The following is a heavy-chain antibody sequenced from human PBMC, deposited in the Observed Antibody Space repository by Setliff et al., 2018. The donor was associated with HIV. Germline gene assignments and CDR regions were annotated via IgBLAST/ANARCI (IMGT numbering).Heavy chain of an antibody. CDR2: IKQDGSEI. CDR1: GFTFSNYW. Sequence: PGGSLRLSCAASGFTFSNYWMDWVRQAPGKGLERVATIKQDGSEIYYMDSVKGRFTISRDNARTSLFLEMRSLRDEDTAVYLCANLWELGAWGQGTLVTVSS. CDR3: ANLWELGA. V-gene: IGHV3-7*03. J-gene: IGHJ5*02. D-gene: IGHD3-16*01.